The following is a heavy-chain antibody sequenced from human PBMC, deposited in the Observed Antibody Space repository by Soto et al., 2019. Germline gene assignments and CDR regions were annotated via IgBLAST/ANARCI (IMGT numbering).Heavy chain of an antibody. D-gene: IGHD6-19*01. J-gene: IGHJ3*02. Sequence: VASVKVSCKASGYTFTSYGISWVRQAPGQGLEWMGWISAYNGNTNYAQKLQGRVTMTTDTSTSTAYMELRSLRSDDTAVYYCARDVGQWLLDAFDIWGQGTMVTVSS. CDR3: ARDVGQWLLDAFDI. CDR2: ISAYNGNT. CDR1: GYTFTSYG. V-gene: IGHV1-18*01.